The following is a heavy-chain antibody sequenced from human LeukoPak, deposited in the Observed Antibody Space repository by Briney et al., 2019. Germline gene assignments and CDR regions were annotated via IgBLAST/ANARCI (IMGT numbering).Heavy chain of an antibody. Sequence: ASVKVSCKASGYTFTSYAMNWVRQAPGQGLEWMGWINTNTGNPTYAQGFTGRFVFSSDTSVSTAYLQISSLKAEDTAVYYCARTGDYYDSSGNFDYWGQGTLVTVSS. J-gene: IGHJ4*02. CDR3: ARTGDYYDSSGNFDY. CDR2: INTNTGNP. D-gene: IGHD3-22*01. V-gene: IGHV7-4-1*02. CDR1: GYTFTSYA.